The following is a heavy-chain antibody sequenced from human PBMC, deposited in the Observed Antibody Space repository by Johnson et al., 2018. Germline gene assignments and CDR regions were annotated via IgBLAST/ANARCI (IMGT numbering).Heavy chain of an antibody. CDR3: ANVQKERGSSWTWRGAFDV. Sequence: QVQLVESGGGVVQPGRSLRLSCAASGFTFSRNAMHWVRQAPGKGLEWVAVISYDGTNKDYGDSVKGRFTISRDNSKNTLYLQINSLRVEDTAVYYCANVQKERGSSWTWRGAFDVWGQGTMVTVSS. CDR2: ISYDGTNK. V-gene: IGHV3-30*18. J-gene: IGHJ3*01. CDR1: GFTFSRNA. D-gene: IGHD6-13*01.